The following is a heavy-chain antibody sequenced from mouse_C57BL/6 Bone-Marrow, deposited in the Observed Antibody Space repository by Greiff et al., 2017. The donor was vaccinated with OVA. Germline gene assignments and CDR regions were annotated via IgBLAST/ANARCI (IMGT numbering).Heavy chain of an antibody. CDR2: IDPENGDT. CDR1: GFNIKDDY. V-gene: IGHV14-4*01. Sequence: VQLQQSGAELVRPGASVKLSCTASGFNIKDDYMHWVKQRPEQGLEWIGWIDPENGDTEYASKFQGKATITADTSSNTAYLQLSSLTSEDTAVYYGTTATVVATDYFDYWGQGTTLTVSS. J-gene: IGHJ2*01. CDR3: TTATVVATDYFDY. D-gene: IGHD1-1*01.